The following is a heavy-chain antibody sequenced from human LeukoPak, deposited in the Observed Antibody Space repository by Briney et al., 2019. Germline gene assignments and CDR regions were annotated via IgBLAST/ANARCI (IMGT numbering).Heavy chain of an antibody. Sequence: GGSLRLSCAASGFTFSSYWMHWVRQAPGKGLVWVSRINSDGSSTSYADSVKGRFTISRDNSKNTLYLQMNSLRAEDTAVYYCAKDGVAAAGTRGDFDYWGQGTLVTVSS. V-gene: IGHV3-74*01. CDR1: GFTFSSYW. D-gene: IGHD6-13*01. CDR2: INSDGSST. CDR3: AKDGVAAAGTRGDFDY. J-gene: IGHJ4*02.